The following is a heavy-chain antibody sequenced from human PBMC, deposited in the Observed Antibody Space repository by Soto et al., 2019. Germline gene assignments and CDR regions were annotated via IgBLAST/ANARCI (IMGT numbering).Heavy chain of an antibody. D-gene: IGHD6-13*01. CDR3: ATLPYNSNLDF. V-gene: IGHV3-15*01. Sequence: PGGSLRLSCAASGFTFSNAWMNWVRQAPGKGLEWVGRIKSKNYGETTDYAAPAKGRFNILRDDSQNTVYLQMSSLKTDDTAVYYCATLPYNSNLDFWGQGTLVTVSS. CDR1: GFTFSNAW. J-gene: IGHJ4*02. CDR2: IKSKNYGETT.